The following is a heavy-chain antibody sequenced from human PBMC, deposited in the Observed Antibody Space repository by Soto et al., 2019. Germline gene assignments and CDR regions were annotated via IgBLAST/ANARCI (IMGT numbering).Heavy chain of an antibody. CDR3: ARSIAARPPNYYYYGMDV. D-gene: IGHD6-6*01. CDR2: IYPGDSDT. Sequence: PGESLKISCKGSGYSFTSYWIVWVRQMPGKGLEWMGIIYPGDSDTRYSPSFQGQVTISADKSISTAYLQWSSLKASDTAMYYCARSIAARPPNYYYYGMDVWGQGTTVTVSS. V-gene: IGHV5-51*01. CDR1: GYSFTSYW. J-gene: IGHJ6*02.